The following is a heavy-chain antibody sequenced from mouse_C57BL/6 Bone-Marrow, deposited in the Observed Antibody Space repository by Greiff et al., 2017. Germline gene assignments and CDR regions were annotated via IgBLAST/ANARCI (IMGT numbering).Heavy chain of an antibody. CDR2: SRNKANDYTT. J-gene: IGHJ4*01. Sequence: EVKLVESGGGLVQSGRSLRLSCATSGFTFSDFCMEWVRQAPGKGLEWIAASRNKANDYTTEYSASVKGRFIVSRDTSQSILYLQMNALRAEDTAIYYCARGYYYAMDYWGQGTSVTVSS. V-gene: IGHV7-1*01. CDR1: GFTFSDFC. CDR3: ARGYYYAMDY.